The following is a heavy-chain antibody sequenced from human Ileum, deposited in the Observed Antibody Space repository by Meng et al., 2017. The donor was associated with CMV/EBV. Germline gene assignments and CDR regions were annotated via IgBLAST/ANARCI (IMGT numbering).Heavy chain of an antibody. Sequence: QMQQRGSGPGRVKPAETLSLTGTASGDPISSGGHSWAWFRQPPGKRLEWIGSMYFSGIADYNPSLKSRVTISLHATQKQFSLRLTSVTAADSAVYFCARDLTNKWFYYWGQGTLVTVSS. CDR3: ARDLTNKWFYY. V-gene: IGHV4-39*07. CDR2: MYFSGIA. CDR1: GDPISSGGHS. D-gene: IGHD1-26*01. J-gene: IGHJ4*02.